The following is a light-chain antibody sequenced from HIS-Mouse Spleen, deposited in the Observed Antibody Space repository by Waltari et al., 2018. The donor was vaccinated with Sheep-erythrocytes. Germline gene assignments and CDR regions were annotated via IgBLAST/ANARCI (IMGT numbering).Light chain of an antibody. J-gene: IGLJ1*01. Sequence: QSALTQPRSVSGSPGQSVTIPCTGTSSDVGGYNYVSWYQQHPGKAPKLMIYDVSKRPSGVPDRFSGSKSGNTASLTISGLQAEDEADNYCCSYAGSYNHVFGTGTKVTVL. CDR3: CSYAGSYNHV. V-gene: IGLV2-11*01. CDR2: DVS. CDR1: SSDVGGYNY.